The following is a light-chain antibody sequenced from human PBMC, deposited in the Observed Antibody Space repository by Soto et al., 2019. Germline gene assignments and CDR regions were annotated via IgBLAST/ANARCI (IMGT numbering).Light chain of an antibody. CDR1: SSDVGAYDF. J-gene: IGLJ1*01. Sequence: QSALTQPASVSGSPGQSITISCTGTSSDVGAYDFVSWYQQHPDKAPKLMIYEVRNRPSGVSNRFSSSKSVNTATLTISGLQAEDEADYYCSSYTTSSTRVFGTGTKVTVL. CDR2: EVR. V-gene: IGLV2-14*03. CDR3: SSYTTSSTRV.